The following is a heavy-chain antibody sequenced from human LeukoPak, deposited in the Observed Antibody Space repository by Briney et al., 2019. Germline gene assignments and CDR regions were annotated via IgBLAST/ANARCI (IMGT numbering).Heavy chain of an antibody. Sequence: PGRSLRLSCAASGFTFSSYAMHWVRQAPGKGLEWVALISYDGRNQYYADSVRGRFTSSRDNSQNTLYLQMISLRVEDTAVYYCARDEGLGTVTTYLGYWGQGTLVTVSS. V-gene: IGHV3-30*04. CDR1: GFTFSSYA. J-gene: IGHJ4*02. D-gene: IGHD4-17*01. CDR2: ISYDGRNQ. CDR3: ARDEGLGTVTTYLGY.